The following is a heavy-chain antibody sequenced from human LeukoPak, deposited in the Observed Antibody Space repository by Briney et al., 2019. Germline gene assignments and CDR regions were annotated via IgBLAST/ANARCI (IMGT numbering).Heavy chain of an antibody. J-gene: IGHJ5*02. CDR2: IYYSGST. D-gene: IGHD3-10*01. CDR1: GGSISSSSYY. CDR3: ARRYYGSGRRYNWFDP. V-gene: IGHV4-39*01. Sequence: SETLSLTCTVSGGSISSSSYYWGWICQPPGKGLEWIGSIYYSGSTYYNPSLKSRVTISVDTSKNQFSLKLSSVTAADTAVYYCARRYYGSGRRYNWFDPWGQGTLVTVSS.